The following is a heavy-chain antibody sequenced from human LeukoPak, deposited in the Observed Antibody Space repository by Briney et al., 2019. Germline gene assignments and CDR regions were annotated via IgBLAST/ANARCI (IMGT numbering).Heavy chain of an antibody. J-gene: IGHJ4*02. V-gene: IGHV4-39*07. Sequence: SETLSLTCTVSGGSISSSPYYWGWIRQPPGKGLEWIGSIYCSGSTYYNPSLKSRVTISLDTSKNQFSLKLNSVTAADTAVYFCARDFDSSGRYFDYWGQGTLVTVSS. CDR3: ARDFDSSGRYFDY. CDR1: GGSISSSPYY. CDR2: IYCSGST. D-gene: IGHD3-22*01.